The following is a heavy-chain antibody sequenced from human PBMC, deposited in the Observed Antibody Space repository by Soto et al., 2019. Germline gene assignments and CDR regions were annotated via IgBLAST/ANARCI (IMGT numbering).Heavy chain of an antibody. CDR3: ARHSLDVSGWSIDY. Sequence: EVQLVESGGGLVKPGGSLRLSCAASGFTFSTYSMNWVRQAPGKGLEWVSSISSSSYYIYYSDSVRGRFSISRDYAKSSLSLQMNSLRAEDTAVYYCARHSLDVSGWSIDYWGQGTLVTVSS. CDR1: GFTFSTYS. CDR2: ISSSSYYI. V-gene: IGHV3-21*01. J-gene: IGHJ4*02. D-gene: IGHD6-19*01.